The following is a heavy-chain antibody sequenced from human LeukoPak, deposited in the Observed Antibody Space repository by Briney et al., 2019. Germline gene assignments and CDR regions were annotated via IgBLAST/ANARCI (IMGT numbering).Heavy chain of an antibody. Sequence: GGSLRLSCAASGFTLSSYAMHWVRQAPGKGLEWVAVISYDGSNKYYADSVKGRFTISRDNSKNTLYLQMNSLRAEDTAVYYCAGAAIRYCSSTSCLGAFDIWGQGTMVTVSS. CDR3: AGAAIRYCSSTSCLGAFDI. D-gene: IGHD2-2*01. CDR2: ISYDGSNK. J-gene: IGHJ3*02. V-gene: IGHV3-30-3*01. CDR1: GFTLSSYA.